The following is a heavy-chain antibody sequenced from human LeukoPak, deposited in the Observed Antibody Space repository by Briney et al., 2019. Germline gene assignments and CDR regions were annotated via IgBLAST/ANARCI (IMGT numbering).Heavy chain of an antibody. CDR3: ARVAKGSGWYGYYYYYMDV. CDR1: GYTFTGYY. Sequence: ASVKVSCKASGYTFTGYYMHWVRQSPGQGLGWMGWINPNSGGTNYAQKFQGRVTMTRDTSISTAYMELSRLRSDDTAVYYCARVAKGSGWYGYYYYYMDVWGKGTTVTVSS. V-gene: IGHV1-2*02. CDR2: INPNSGGT. D-gene: IGHD6-19*01. J-gene: IGHJ6*03.